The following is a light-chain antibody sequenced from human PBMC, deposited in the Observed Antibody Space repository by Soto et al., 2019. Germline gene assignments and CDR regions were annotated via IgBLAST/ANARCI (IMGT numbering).Light chain of an antibody. Sequence: DIQMTQSPSTLSASLGDRVTITCRASRSISAWLAWYQLKPEKAPKLLIYKASTLKTGVPSRFSGSGSGTEFTLTISNLQPDDFATYYCLQYNSNPLTFGGGTKVEIK. J-gene: IGKJ4*01. CDR1: RSISAW. CDR2: KAS. CDR3: LQYNSNPLT. V-gene: IGKV1-5*03.